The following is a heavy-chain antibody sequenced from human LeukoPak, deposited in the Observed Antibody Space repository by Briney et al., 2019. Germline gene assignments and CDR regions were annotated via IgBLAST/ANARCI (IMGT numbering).Heavy chain of an antibody. Sequence: EASVKVSCKASGYTFSGHYMHWVRQAPGQGLEWLGWINPITGDTKYAQKFQGSVTMTRDTSISTVYMEPSGLTSDDTAIYYCARYFAVPDGGGFDYWGQGTLVTVSS. CDR3: ARYFAVPDGGGFDY. V-gene: IGHV1-2*02. CDR1: GYTFSGHY. J-gene: IGHJ4*02. D-gene: IGHD3-3*01. CDR2: INPITGDT.